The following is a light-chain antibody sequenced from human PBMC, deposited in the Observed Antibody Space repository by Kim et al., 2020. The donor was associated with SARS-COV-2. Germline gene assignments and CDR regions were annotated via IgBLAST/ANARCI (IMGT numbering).Light chain of an antibody. CDR1: QSLVHSDGNTY. CDR3: MQGTHWHWT. J-gene: IGKJ1*01. CDR2: KVS. V-gene: IGKV2-30*02. Sequence: DVVMTQSPLSLPVTLGQPASISCRSSQSLVHSDGNTYLNWFQQRPGQSPRRLIYKVSNRDSGVPDRFSGSGSGTDFTLKISRVEAEDVGVYYCMQGTHWHWTFGQGTKVDIK.